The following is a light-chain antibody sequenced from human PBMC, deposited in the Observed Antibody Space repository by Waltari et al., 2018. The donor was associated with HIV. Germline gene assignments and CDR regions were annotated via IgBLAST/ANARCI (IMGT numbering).Light chain of an antibody. CDR3: QTWGTGIAV. CDR2: VNSDGSH. CDR1: SGHSSNA. Sequence: QPVLTQPPSASGSLGASVKLTCPLSSGHSSNALACHPQQPEKGPRFLMKVNSDGSHNRGAGIPDRFSGSTYGAERYLTISSLQSEDEADYYCQTWGTGIAVFGGGTKLTVL. J-gene: IGLJ3*02. V-gene: IGLV4-69*01.